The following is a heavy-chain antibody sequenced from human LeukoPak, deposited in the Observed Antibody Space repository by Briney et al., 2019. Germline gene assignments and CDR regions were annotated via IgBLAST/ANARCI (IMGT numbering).Heavy chain of an antibody. CDR3: AKGAERSHYYYDSSGPNYFDY. CDR2: ISGSGGST. J-gene: IGHJ4*02. D-gene: IGHD3-22*01. V-gene: IGHV3-23*01. CDR1: GFTFSSYA. Sequence: GGSLRLSCAASGFTFSSYAMSWVRQAPGKGLEWVSAISGSGGSTYYADSVKGRFTISRDNSKNTLYLQMNSLRAEDTAVYYCAKGAERSHYYYDSSGPNYFDYWGQGTLVTVSS.